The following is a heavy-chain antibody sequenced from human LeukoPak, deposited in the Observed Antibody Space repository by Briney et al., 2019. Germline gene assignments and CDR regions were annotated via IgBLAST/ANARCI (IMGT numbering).Heavy chain of an antibody. Sequence: GGSLRLSCAASGFTFSSYAMSWVRQAPGKGLEWVGRIKSKTDGGTTDYAAPVKGRFTISRDDSKSTLYLQMNSLKTEDTAVYYCTTKPQDPEQWLEPYYFDYWGQGTLVTVSS. D-gene: IGHD6-19*01. CDR3: TTKPQDPEQWLEPYYFDY. CDR1: GFTFSSYA. V-gene: IGHV3-15*01. J-gene: IGHJ4*02. CDR2: IKSKTDGGTT.